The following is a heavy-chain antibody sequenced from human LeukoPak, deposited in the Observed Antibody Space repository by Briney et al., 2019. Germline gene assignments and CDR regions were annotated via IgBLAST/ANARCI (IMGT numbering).Heavy chain of an antibody. D-gene: IGHD3-10*01. Sequence: GGSLRLSCAASGFTFSSYSMNWVRQAPGKGLEWVSSISSSSSYIHYADSVKGRFTISRDNAKNSLYLQMNSLRAEDTAVYYCARDLGDPMVRGYYMDVWGKGTTVTISS. CDR1: GFTFSSYS. V-gene: IGHV3-21*01. CDR3: ARDLGDPMVRGYYMDV. CDR2: ISSSSSYI. J-gene: IGHJ6*03.